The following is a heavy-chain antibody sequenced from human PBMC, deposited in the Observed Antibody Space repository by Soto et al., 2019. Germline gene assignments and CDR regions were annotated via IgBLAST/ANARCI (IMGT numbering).Heavy chain of an antibody. CDR2: ISSSGSAI. J-gene: IGHJ3*01. Sequence: GGSLRLSCAASGFTFSSYEMDWVRQAPGKGLEWVAYISSSGSAIYYADSVKGRFIISRDNAESSLYLQMNSLRAEDTAVYYCTKEKPVMNSGYDAFDVWGQGTMVTVSS. CDR3: TKEKPVMNSGYDAFDV. V-gene: IGHV3-48*03. D-gene: IGHD5-12*01. CDR1: GFTFSSYE.